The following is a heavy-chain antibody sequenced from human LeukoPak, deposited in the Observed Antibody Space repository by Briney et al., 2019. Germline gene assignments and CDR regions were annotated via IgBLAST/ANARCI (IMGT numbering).Heavy chain of an antibody. CDR3: ARVASAAADADNWFDP. CDR1: GGSISSYY. Sequence: PSETLSLTCTVSGGSISSYYWSWLRQPPGKGLEWIGYIYYSGSTNYNPSLKSRVTISVDTSKNQFSLKLSSVTAADTAVYYCARVASAAADADNWFDPWGQGTLVTVSS. J-gene: IGHJ5*02. D-gene: IGHD6-13*01. CDR2: IYYSGST. V-gene: IGHV4-59*01.